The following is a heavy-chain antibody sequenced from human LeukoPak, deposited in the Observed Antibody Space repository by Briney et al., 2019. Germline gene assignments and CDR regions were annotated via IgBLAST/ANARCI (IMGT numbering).Heavy chain of an antibody. Sequence: QPGGSLRLSCAASGFTFSSYSMNWVRQAPGKGLEWVSYISSSSSTIYYADSAKGRFTISRDNAKNSLYLQMNSLRDEDTAVYYCARGTRTTGTTLDYWGQGTLVTVSS. CDR3: ARGTRTTGTTLDY. V-gene: IGHV3-48*02. J-gene: IGHJ4*02. D-gene: IGHD1-1*01. CDR1: GFTFSSYS. CDR2: ISSSSSTI.